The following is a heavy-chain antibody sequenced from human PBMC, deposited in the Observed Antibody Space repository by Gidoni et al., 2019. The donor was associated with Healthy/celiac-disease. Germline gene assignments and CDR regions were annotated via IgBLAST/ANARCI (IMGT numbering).Heavy chain of an antibody. D-gene: IGHD3-10*01. V-gene: IGHV4-34*01. CDR1: GGSFSGYY. J-gene: IGHJ5*02. Sequence: QVLLQQWCAGLLKPSATLSLTCAVYGGSFSGYYWSWIRQPPGKGLEWIGEINHSGSTNYNPSLKSRVTISVDTSKNQFSLKLSSVTAADTAVYYCARGRGGSGRTNWFDPWGQGTLVTVSS. CDR3: ARGRGGSGRTNWFDP. CDR2: INHSGST.